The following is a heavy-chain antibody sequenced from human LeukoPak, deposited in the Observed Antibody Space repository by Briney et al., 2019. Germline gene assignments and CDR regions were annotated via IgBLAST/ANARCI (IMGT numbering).Heavy chain of an antibody. CDR3: AELGITMIGGV. J-gene: IGHJ6*04. CDR1: GVTFSSYE. D-gene: IGHD3-10*02. Sequence: PGGSLRLSCAASGVTFSSYEMNWVRQAPGKGLEWVSYISSSGSTIYYADSVKGRFTISRDNAKISLYLQMNSLRAEDTAVYYCAELGITMIGGVWGKGTTVTISS. V-gene: IGHV3-48*03. CDR2: ISSSGSTI.